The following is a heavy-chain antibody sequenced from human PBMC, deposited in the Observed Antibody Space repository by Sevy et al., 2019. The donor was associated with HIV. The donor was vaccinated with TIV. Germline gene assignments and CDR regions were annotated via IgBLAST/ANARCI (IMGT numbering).Heavy chain of an antibody. Sequence: SETLSLTCTVSGVSISGGAYYWGWIRQPPGKGLEWIGSISYTGSTYYNPSLMSRVTISVDTSKNQFSLKLTSVTAADTAVYYCARRGDNNWFDPWGQGTLVTVSS. V-gene: IGHV4-39*01. D-gene: IGHD2-15*01. CDR2: ISYTGST. CDR3: ARRGDNNWFDP. CDR1: GVSISGGAYY. J-gene: IGHJ5*02.